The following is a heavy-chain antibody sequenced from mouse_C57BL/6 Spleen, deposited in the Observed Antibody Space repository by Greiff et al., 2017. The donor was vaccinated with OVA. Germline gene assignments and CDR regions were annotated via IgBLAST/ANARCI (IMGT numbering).Heavy chain of an antibody. CDR1: GFNIKDDY. D-gene: IGHD1-1*01. Sequence: EVQLQQSGAELVRPGASVKLSCTASGFNIKDDYMHWVKQRPEQGLEWIGWIDPENGDTEYASKFQGKATITADTSSNTAYLQLSSLTSEDTAVYYCTKGYSSSYRYFDYWGQGTTLTVSS. J-gene: IGHJ2*01. CDR2: IDPENGDT. V-gene: IGHV14-4*01. CDR3: TKGYSSSYRYFDY.